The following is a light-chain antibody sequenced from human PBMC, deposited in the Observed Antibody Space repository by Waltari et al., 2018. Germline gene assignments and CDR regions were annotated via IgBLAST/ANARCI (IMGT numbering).Light chain of an antibody. V-gene: IGLV3-25*03. Sequence: SYELTQPPSVSVSPGQTARITCSGDALPKQYASWYQQKPGQAPVLVIYKDSERPSGIPERLSGSSSGTTVTLTISGVQAEDEADYYCQSADSSGTYVIFGGGTKLTVL. CDR3: QSADSSGTYVI. CDR1: ALPKQY. CDR2: KDS. J-gene: IGLJ2*01.